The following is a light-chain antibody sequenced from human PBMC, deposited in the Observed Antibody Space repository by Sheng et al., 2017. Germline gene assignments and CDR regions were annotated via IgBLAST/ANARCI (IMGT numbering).Light chain of an antibody. J-gene: IGKJ1*01. CDR1: QDVRNN. CDR3: QQYGSSLPWT. CDR2: AAS. Sequence: DIMLTQSPATVALSPGERATLFCRASQDVRNNLAWYQQKPGQAPRLLVYAASNTATGIPDRFSGSGSGTDFILTISSLEPEDFAVYYCQQYGSSLPWTFGQGTKVEIK. V-gene: IGKV3-20*01.